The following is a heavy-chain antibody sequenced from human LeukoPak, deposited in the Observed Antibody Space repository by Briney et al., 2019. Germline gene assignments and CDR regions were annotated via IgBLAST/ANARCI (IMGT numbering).Heavy chain of an antibody. J-gene: IGHJ5*02. CDR3: ARVDLRYSSGWYTSGENWFDP. V-gene: IGHV4-34*01. CDR1: GGSFSGYY. CDR2: INHSGST. D-gene: IGHD6-19*01. Sequence: ASETLSLTCAVYGGSFSGYYWSWIRQPPGKGLEWIGEINHSGSTNYNPSLKSRVTISVDTSKNQFSLKLSSVTAADTAVYYCARVDLRYSSGWYTSGENWFDPWGQGTLVTVSS.